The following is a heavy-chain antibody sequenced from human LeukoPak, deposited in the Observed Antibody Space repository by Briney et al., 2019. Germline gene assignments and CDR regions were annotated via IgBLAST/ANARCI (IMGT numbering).Heavy chain of an antibody. CDR1: GDTFTSYD. J-gene: IGHJ4*02. V-gene: IGHV1-8*03. Sequence: ASVKVSCKASGDTFTSYDINWVRQATGQGLEWMGWMNPNSGNTGYAQKFQGRVTITRNTSISTAYMELSSLRSEDTAVYYCARLGVAARREDEDYWGQGTLVTVSS. CDR2: MNPNSGNT. D-gene: IGHD6-6*01. CDR3: ARLGVAARREDEDY.